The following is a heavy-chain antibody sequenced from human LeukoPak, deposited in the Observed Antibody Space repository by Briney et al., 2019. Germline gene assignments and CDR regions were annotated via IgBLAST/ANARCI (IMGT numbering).Heavy chain of an antibody. J-gene: IGHJ4*02. V-gene: IGHV3-48*01. Sequence: GGSLRLSCAASGFTFSSYSMNWVRQAPGKGLEWVSYISSSSSTIYYADSVKGRFTISRDNAKNSLYLQMNSLRAEDTAVYYCAKTLENYDILTGYYLLMGFDYWGQGTLVTVSS. CDR2: ISSSSSTI. CDR3: AKTLENYDILTGYYLLMGFDY. CDR1: GFTFSSYS. D-gene: IGHD3-9*01.